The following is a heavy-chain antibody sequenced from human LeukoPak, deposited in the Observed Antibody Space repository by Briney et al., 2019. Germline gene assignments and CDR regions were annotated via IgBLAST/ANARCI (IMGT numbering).Heavy chain of an antibody. Sequence: PSETLSLTCTVPGGSISSSSYYWGWIRQPPGKGLEWIGSIYYSGSTYYNPSLKSRVTISVDTSKNQFSLKLSSVTAADTAVYYCARHRRLRYFDWSTPAMDVWGKGTTVTVSS. CDR1: GGSISSSSYY. D-gene: IGHD3-9*01. CDR3: ARHRRLRYFDWSTPAMDV. CDR2: IYYSGST. V-gene: IGHV4-39*01. J-gene: IGHJ6*03.